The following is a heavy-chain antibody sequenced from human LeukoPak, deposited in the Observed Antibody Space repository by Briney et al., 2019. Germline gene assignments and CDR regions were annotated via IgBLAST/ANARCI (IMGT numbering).Heavy chain of an antibody. CDR1: GFTFSSNY. J-gene: IGHJ6*03. CDR3: ARDVTTTRYYYYYMDV. Sequence: GGSLRLSCAASGFTFSSNYMSWVRQAPGKGLEWVSVIYTGGSTYYADSVKGRFTISRDNSKKTLYLQMNSLRAEDTAVYYCARDVTTTRYYYYYMDVWGKGTTVTVSS. V-gene: IGHV3-66*02. CDR2: IYTGGST. D-gene: IGHD1-1*01.